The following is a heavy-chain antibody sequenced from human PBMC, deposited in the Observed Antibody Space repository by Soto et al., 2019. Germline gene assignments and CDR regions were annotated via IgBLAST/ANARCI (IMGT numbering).Heavy chain of an antibody. Sequence: QVQLVQSGAEVKKPGSSVKVSCKASGGTFNSYTINWVRQAPGQGLEWMGRIIPILGIPNYAQKFQGRVTITADKSTSTDYMELSSLRSEDTAVYYCARAADYGSGSYSPNFDYWGQGTLVTVSS. CDR1: GGTFNSYT. J-gene: IGHJ4*02. CDR2: IIPILGIP. D-gene: IGHD3-10*01. CDR3: ARAADYGSGSYSPNFDY. V-gene: IGHV1-69*02.